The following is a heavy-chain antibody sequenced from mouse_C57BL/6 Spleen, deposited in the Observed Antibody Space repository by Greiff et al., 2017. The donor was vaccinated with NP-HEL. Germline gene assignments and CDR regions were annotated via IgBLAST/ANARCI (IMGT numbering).Heavy chain of an antibody. CDR2: IRNKATGYTT. CDR1: GFNFTAYY. D-gene: IGHD4-1*02. J-gene: IGHJ2*01. V-gene: IGHV7-3*01. CDR3: ARSQLGQVFDY. Sequence: EVQRVESGGGLVQPGGSLSLSCAASGFNFTAYYMSWVRQPPGKALEWLGFIRNKATGYTTEYSASVKGRFTISRDNSQSILYLQMNALSAEDSATDYCARSQLGQVFDYWGQGTTLTVSS.